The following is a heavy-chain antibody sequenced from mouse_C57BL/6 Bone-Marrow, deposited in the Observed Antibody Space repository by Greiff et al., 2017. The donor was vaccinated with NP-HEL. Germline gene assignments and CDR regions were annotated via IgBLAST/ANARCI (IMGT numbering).Heavy chain of an antibody. Sequence: VQLKESGEGLVKPGGSLKLSCAASGFTFSSYAMSWVRQTPEKRLEWVAYISSGGDYIYYADTVKGRFTISRDNARNTLYLQMSSLKSEDTAMYYCTRACDYDGYAMDYWGQGTSVTVSS. CDR3: TRACDYDGYAMDY. CDR1: GFTFSSYA. CDR2: ISSGGDYI. D-gene: IGHD2-4*01. V-gene: IGHV5-9-1*02. J-gene: IGHJ4*01.